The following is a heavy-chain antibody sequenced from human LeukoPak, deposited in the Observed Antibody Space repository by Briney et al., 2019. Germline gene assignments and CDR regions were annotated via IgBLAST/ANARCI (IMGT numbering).Heavy chain of an antibody. Sequence: SETLSLTCTVSGGSISSYYWSWIRRPPGKGLEWIGYIYYSGSTNYNPSLKSRVTISVDTSKNQFSLKLSSVTAADTAVYYCARDGVTQTEGFDPWGQGTLVTVSS. CDR3: ARDGVTQTEGFDP. CDR2: IYYSGST. V-gene: IGHV4-59*01. CDR1: GGSISSYY. J-gene: IGHJ5*02. D-gene: IGHD2-8*01.